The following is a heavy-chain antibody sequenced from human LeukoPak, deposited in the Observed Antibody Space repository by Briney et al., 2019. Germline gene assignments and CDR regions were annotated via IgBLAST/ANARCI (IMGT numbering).Heavy chain of an antibody. J-gene: IGHJ6*02. CDR3: ARLFADRVAGTSPNFYYYYGMDV. Sequence: SETLSLTCAVYGGSFSNYYWNWIRQPPGKGLEWIGEINPRGSTNYNPSLKSRVTISLDTSRNQFSLRLSSVTAADTAVYYCARLFADRVAGTSPNFYYYYGMDVWGQGTTVTVSS. CDR2: INPRGST. D-gene: IGHD6-19*01. CDR1: GGSFSNYY. V-gene: IGHV4-34*01.